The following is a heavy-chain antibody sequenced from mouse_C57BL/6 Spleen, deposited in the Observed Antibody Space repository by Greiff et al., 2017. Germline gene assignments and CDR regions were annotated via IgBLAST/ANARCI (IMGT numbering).Heavy chain of an antibody. CDR2: IDPSDSET. J-gene: IGHJ3*01. Sequence: QVQLKQPGAELVRPGSSVKLSCKASGYTFTSYWMHWVKQRPIQGLEWIGNIDPSDSETHYNQKFKDKATLTVDKSSSTAYMQLSSLTSEDSAVYYCARGGVNYLDWFAYWGQGTLVTVSS. CDR3: ARGGVNYLDWFAY. V-gene: IGHV1-52*01. D-gene: IGHD2-1*01. CDR1: GYTFTSYW.